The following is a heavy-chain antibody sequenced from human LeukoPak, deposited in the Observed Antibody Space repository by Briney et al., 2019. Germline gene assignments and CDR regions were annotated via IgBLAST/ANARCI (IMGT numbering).Heavy chain of an antibody. CDR1: GGSISGYY. J-gene: IGHJ4*02. CDR2: ILYRGRP. CDR3: ARDYCDSSGYYRGFDY. Sequence: SETLSLICTVSGGSISGYYWSWIRQPPGKGLEWFGSILYRGRPKYNPSIKSRVTISVDTSKNQISLKLSSVTAADTAVYYCARDYCDSSGYYRGFDYWGQGTLVTVSS. V-gene: IGHV4-59*01. D-gene: IGHD3-22*01.